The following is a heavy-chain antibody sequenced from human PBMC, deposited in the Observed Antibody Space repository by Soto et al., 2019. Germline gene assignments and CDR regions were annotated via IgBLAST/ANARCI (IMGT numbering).Heavy chain of an antibody. J-gene: IGHJ5*02. D-gene: IGHD6-19*01. CDR1: GFTFDDYA. Sequence: GGSLRLSCAASGFTFDDYAMHWVRQAPGKGLEWVSGISWNSGSIGYADSVKGRFTISRDNAKNSLYLQMNSLRAEDTALYYCAKDVGQWQASGGWFDPWGQGTLVTVSS. CDR2: ISWNSGSI. V-gene: IGHV3-9*01. CDR3: AKDVGQWQASGGWFDP.